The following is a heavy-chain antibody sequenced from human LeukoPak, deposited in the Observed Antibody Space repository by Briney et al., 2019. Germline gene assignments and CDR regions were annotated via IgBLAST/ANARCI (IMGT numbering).Heavy chain of an antibody. D-gene: IGHD1-1*01. Sequence: GGSLRLSCAASGFTFSSYAMSWVRQAPGKGLEWVSAISGSGGSTYYADSVKGRFTISRDDSKNTVYLQMNSLRAEDTAVYYCARWTNFHAFDIWGQGTLVTVSS. CDR1: GFTFSSYA. J-gene: IGHJ3*02. V-gene: IGHV3-23*01. CDR3: ARWTNFHAFDI. CDR2: ISGSGGST.